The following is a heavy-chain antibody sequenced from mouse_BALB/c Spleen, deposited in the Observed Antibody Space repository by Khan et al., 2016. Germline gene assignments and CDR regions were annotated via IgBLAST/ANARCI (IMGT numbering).Heavy chain of an antibody. CDR3: ARANYGYGPWYFDV. CDR2: IWGDGST. J-gene: IGHJ1*02. Sequence: QVQLKQSGPGLVAPSQSLSITCTVSGFSLTGYGVNWVRQPPGKGLEWLGMIWGDGSTDYNSALKSRLSISKDNSKSQVFLKMNSLQTDDTARYYYARANYGYGPWYFDVWGAGTTVTVSS. V-gene: IGHV2-6-7*01. CDR1: GFSLTGYG. D-gene: IGHD1-2*01.